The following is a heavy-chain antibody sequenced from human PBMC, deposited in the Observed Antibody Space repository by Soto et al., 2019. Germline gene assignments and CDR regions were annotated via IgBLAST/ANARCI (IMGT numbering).Heavy chain of an antibody. CDR2: ISYDGSNK. V-gene: IGHV3-30-3*01. CDR3: ARDPSMTYYFDY. CDR1: GFTFSSYA. J-gene: IGHJ4*02. Sequence: GGSLRLSCAASGFTFSSYAMHWVRQAPGKGLEWVAVISYDGSNKYYADSVKGRFTISRDNSKNTLYLQMNSLRAEDTAVYYCARDPSMTYYFDYWGQGTLVTVSS.